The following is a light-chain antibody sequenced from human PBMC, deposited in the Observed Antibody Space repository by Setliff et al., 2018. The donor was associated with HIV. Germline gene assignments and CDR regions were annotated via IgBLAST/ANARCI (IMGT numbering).Light chain of an antibody. Sequence: QSALTQPASVSGSPGQSITISCTGTSSDIGAYSYVSWYQQHPGKAPKLIIYDASKRPSGVPDRFSASKSGNTASLTISGLQAEDEADYYCSYAGKFTWVLGGGTKVT. CDR1: SSDIGAYSY. J-gene: IGLJ3*02. V-gene: IGLV2-11*01. CDR2: DAS. CDR3: CSYAGKFTWV.